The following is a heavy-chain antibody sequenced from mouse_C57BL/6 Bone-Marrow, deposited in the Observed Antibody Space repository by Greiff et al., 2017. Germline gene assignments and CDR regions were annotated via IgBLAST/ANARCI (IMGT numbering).Heavy chain of an antibody. CDR3: AKKGGYGPFAY. D-gene: IGHD2-2*01. CDR1: GFSLTSYG. V-gene: IGHV2-5*01. CDR2: IWRGGST. Sequence: QVQLQQSGPGLVQPSQSLSITCTVSGFSLTSYGVHWVRQSPGKGLEWLGVIWRGGSTDYNAAFMSRLGITKDNSKSQVFFKMNSLQADDTAIYYCAKKGGYGPFAYWGQGTLVTVSA. J-gene: IGHJ3*01.